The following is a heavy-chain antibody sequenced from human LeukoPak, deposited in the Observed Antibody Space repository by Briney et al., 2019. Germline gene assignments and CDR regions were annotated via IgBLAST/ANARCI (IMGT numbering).Heavy chain of an antibody. V-gene: IGHV4-4*02. J-gene: IGHJ4*02. CDR2: VFHSGTT. CDR3: ARAVGDYLRYGGYFFDS. D-gene: IGHD4-17*01. Sequence: SETLSLTCAVSGGSMESLNWWSWVRQHPGKGPEWIGEVFHSGTTNDNPSLKSRVTMSADRSKNQFSLKLSSVTAADTAIYYCARAVGDYLRYGGYFFDSWGQGILIVVSS. CDR1: GGSMESLNW.